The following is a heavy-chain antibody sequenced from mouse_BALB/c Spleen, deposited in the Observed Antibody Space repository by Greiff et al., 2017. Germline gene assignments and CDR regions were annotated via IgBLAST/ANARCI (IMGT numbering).Heavy chain of an antibody. CDR2: ISDGGSYT. J-gene: IGHJ2*01. CDR1: GFTFSDYY. V-gene: IGHV5-4*02. CDR3: ARDRYYGRRGPFDY. D-gene: IGHD1-1*01. Sequence: EVKVVESGGGLVKPGGSLKLSCAASGFTFSDYYMYWVRQTPEKRLEWVATISDGGSYTYYPDSVKGRFTISRDNAKNNLYLQMSSLKSEDTAMYYCARDRYYGRRGPFDYWGQGTTLTVSS.